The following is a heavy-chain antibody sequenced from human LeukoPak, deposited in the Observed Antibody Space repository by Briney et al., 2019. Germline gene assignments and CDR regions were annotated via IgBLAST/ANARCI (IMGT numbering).Heavy chain of an antibody. D-gene: IGHD6-13*01. V-gene: IGHV1-2*02. CDR3: ARGGVPGQQLDY. CDR1: GYRFTAHF. Sequence: ASVKLSCKTSGYRFTAHFMYWVRQAPGQGLEWMGWINPNDGGTNYAQKFQGRVTLTRDTTFTTTYMDVTRLTSDDTAVYYCARGGVPGQQLDYWGPGTLVTASS. J-gene: IGHJ4*02. CDR2: INPNDGGT.